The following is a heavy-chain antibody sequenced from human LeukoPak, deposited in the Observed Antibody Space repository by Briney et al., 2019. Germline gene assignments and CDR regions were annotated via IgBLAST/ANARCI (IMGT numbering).Heavy chain of an antibody. CDR1: GFTFRSSC. V-gene: IGHV3-21*01. D-gene: IGHD3-16*01. J-gene: IGHJ4*02. CDR2: ISSSSSYI. CDR3: AVGGGGYFDY. Sequence: GRPLRLSCVASGFTFRSSCGSGVRQAPGKGLEWVSSISSSSSYIYYASSVKGRFTIFRDNAKNSLYLQMTSLRAEEAAVYYCAVGGGGYFDYWGQGTLVTVSS.